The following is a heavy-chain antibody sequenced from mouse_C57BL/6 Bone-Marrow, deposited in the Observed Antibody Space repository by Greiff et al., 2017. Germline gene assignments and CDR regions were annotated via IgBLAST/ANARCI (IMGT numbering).Heavy chain of an antibody. J-gene: IGHJ1*03. V-gene: IGHV1-69*01. D-gene: IGHD1-1*01. Sequence: QVQLQQSGAELVMPGASVKLSCKASGYTFTSYWMHWVKQRPGRGLEWIGEIDPSDSYTNYNQKFKGKSTLTVDKSSSTAYMQLSSLTSEDSAVLDSARDYGSSYDWDFDVWGKGTTVTVSS. CDR3: ARDYGSSYDWDFDV. CDR1: GYTFTSYW. CDR2: IDPSDSYT.